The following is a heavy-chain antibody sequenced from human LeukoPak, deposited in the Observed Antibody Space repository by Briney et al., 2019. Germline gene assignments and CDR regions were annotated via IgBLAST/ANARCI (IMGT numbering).Heavy chain of an antibody. D-gene: IGHD2-2*01. V-gene: IGHV3-33*06. CDR2: IWYDGSKA. J-gene: IGHJ5*02. CDR1: GFTFNIYG. CDR3: AKSHVVVSGAISNWFDP. Sequence: PGGSLRLSCASSGFTFNIYGMHWVPQAPGKGLEWVAVIWYDGSKAYYADSVKGRFSVSRDNSKNTLYLQMSSLRAEDTAMYYCAKSHVVVSGAISNWFDPWGQGTLVTVSS.